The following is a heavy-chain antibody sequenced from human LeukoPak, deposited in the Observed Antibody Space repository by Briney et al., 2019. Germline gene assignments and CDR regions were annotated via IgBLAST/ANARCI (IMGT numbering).Heavy chain of an antibody. Sequence: ASVKVSCKASGYTFTSYDINWVRQATGQGLEWMGGIIPIFGTANYAQKFQGRVTITADESTSTAYMELSSLRSEDTAVYYCARDRTEYYYDSSGYWGYYFDYWGQGTLVTVSS. V-gene: IGHV1-69*13. CDR1: GYTFTSYD. D-gene: IGHD3-22*01. J-gene: IGHJ4*02. CDR2: IIPIFGTA. CDR3: ARDRTEYYYDSSGYWGYYFDY.